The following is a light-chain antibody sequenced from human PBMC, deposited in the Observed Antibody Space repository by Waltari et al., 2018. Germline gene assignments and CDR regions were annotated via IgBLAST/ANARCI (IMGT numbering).Light chain of an antibody. CDR2: DVS. V-gene: IGLV2-14*01. CDR3: SSYTATSSWV. CDR1: SGDIGNYKF. J-gene: IGLJ3*02. Sequence: QSALTQPASVSGSPGQSITISCTGTSGDIGNYKFVSWYQQEPGRAPKLIVYDVSQRPSGVSPRFSGSKCGNTASLTISGLQAEDEADYYCSSYTATSSWVFGGGTKLTVL.